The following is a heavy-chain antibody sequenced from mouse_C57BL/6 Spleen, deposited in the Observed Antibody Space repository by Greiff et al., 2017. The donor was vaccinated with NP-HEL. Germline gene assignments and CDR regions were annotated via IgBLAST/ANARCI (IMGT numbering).Heavy chain of an antibody. CDR2: ISSGSSTI. CDR3: ARHIFHGPFDY. Sequence: EVKVVESGGGLVKPGGSLKLSCAASGFTFSDYGMHWVRQAPEKGLEWVAYISSGSSTIYYADTVKGRFTISRDNAKNTLFLQMTSLRSEDTAMYYCARHIFHGPFDYWGQGTTLTVSS. V-gene: IGHV5-17*01. D-gene: IGHD1-2*01. J-gene: IGHJ2*01. CDR1: GFTFSDYG.